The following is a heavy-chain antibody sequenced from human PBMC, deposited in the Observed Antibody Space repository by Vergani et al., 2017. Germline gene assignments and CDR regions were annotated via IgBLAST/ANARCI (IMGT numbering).Heavy chain of an antibody. Sequence: QVQLQQWGAGLLKPSETLSLTCAVYGGSFSGYYWSWIRQPPGKGLEWIGEINHSGSTNYNPSLKSRVTISVDTSQNQFSLQLGCVTAADTAVYYCARGITIFGVVTPPYYYYGMDVWGQGTTVTVSS. D-gene: IGHD3-3*01. V-gene: IGHV4-34*01. CDR1: GGSFSGYY. CDR3: ARGITIFGVVTPPYYYYGMDV. CDR2: INHSGST. J-gene: IGHJ6*02.